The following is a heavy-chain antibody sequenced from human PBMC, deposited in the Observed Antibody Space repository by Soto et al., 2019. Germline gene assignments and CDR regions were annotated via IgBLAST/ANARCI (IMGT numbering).Heavy chain of an antibody. J-gene: IGHJ6*02. Sequence: KTSETLSLTCAVSGDSVRSSNWWTWVRQSPGKGLEWIGEIYHLGGTNYNPSLKSRVTISVDMAKNQVSLKLGSVTAADTAVYYCATMKKPRGYYYGLNVWGQGTTVTVS. CDR1: GDSVRSSNW. V-gene: IGHV4-4*02. CDR3: ATMKKPRGYYYGLNV. CDR2: IYHLGGT.